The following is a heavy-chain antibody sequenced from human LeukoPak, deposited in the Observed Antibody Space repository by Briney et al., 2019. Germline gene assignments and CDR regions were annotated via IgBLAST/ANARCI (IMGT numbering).Heavy chain of an antibody. J-gene: IGHJ5*02. D-gene: IGHD1-26*01. CDR1: GFTFSSYS. CDR2: ISSSSSTI. CDR3: AREGLNSDWFDP. Sequence: GGSLRLSCAAPGFTFSSYSMNWVRQAPGKGLEWVSYISSSSSTIYYADSVKGRFTISRDNAKKSLYLQMNSLRAEDTAVYYCAREGLNSDWFDPWGQGTPVTVSS. V-gene: IGHV3-48*01.